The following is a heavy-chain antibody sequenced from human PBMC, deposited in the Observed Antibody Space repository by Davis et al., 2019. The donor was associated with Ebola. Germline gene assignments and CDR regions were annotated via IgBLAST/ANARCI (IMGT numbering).Heavy chain of an antibody. V-gene: IGHV4-39*07. D-gene: IGHD3-9*01. Sequence: SETLSLTCTVSGGSISSSSYYWGWIRQPPGKGLEWIGSIYYSGSTYYNPSLKSRVTISVDTSKNQFSLKLSSVTAADTAVYYCARSVILTGHDYWGQGTLVTVSS. CDR2: IYYSGST. J-gene: IGHJ4*02. CDR3: ARSVILTGHDY. CDR1: GGSISSSSYY.